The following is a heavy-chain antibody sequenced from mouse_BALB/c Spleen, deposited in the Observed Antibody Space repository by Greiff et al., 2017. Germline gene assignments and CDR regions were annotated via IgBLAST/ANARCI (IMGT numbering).Heavy chain of an antibody. Sequence: VQLQLSCAELVKPWASVRLSCTSSGYTFTSYDINWVWQSPEQGLEWSGWFFPGDGSTKYNDKFMGRVTLTTNHSSSTAFMQLSRLTSVDSAAYFYARSDWDVGFDYWGQGTTRTVSS. D-gene: IGHD4-1*01. CDR1: GYTFTSYD. V-gene: IGHV1S56*01. CDR2: FFPGDGST. CDR3: ARSDWDVGFDY. J-gene: IGHJ2*01.